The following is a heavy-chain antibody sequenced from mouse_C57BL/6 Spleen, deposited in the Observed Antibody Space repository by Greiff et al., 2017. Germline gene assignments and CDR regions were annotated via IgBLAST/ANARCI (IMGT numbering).Heavy chain of an antibody. CDR1: GYTFTSYW. J-gene: IGHJ2*01. CDR3: ARSGYRYYFDY. D-gene: IGHD5-1-1*01. CDR2: IDPSDSYT. Sequence: QVQLQQPGAELVMPGASVKLSCKASGYTFTSYWMHWVKQRPGQGLEWIGEIDPSDSYTNYNQKFKGKSTLTVDTSSSTAYMQLSSLTSEDSAVYYCARSGYRYYFDYWGQGTTLTVSS. V-gene: IGHV1-69*01.